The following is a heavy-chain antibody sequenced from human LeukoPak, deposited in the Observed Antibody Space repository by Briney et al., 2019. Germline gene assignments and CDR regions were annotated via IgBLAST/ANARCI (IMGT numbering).Heavy chain of an antibody. CDR2: IYHSGST. D-gene: IGHD2/OR15-2a*01. J-gene: IGHJ4*02. Sequence: SETLSLTCTVSGYSISSGYYWGWIRQPLGKGLEWIGSIYHSGSTYYNPSLKSRVTISVDTSKNQFSLKLSSVTAADTAVYYCARVGAKGDLCLDYWGQGTLVTVSS. CDR1: GYSISSGYY. V-gene: IGHV4-38-2*02. CDR3: ARVGAKGDLCLDY.